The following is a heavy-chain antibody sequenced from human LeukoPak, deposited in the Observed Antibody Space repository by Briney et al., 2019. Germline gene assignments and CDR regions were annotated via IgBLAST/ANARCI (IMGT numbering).Heavy chain of an antibody. J-gene: IGHJ4*02. CDR2: INHSGST. CDR3: AREDYDYVWGSYRLFDY. D-gene: IGHD3-16*02. Sequence: PSETLSLTCAVYGGSFSGYYWSWIRQPPGKGLEWIGEINHSGSTNYNPSLKSRVTISVDTSKNQFSLKLSSVTAADTAVYYCAREDYDYVWGSYRLFDYWGQGTLVTVSS. CDR1: GGSFSGYY. V-gene: IGHV4-34*01.